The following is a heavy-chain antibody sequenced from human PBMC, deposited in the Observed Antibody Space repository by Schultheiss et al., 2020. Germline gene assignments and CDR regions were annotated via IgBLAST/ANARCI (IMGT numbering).Heavy chain of an antibody. CDR3: ARDTLVVVPAAMSYYYYYGMDV. CDR2: IYHSGST. Sequence: SETLSLTCAVSGYSISSGYYWGWIRQPPGKGLEWIGSIYHSGSTYYNPSLKSRVTMSVDTSENQFSLRLSSVTAADTAVYYCARDTLVVVPAAMSYYYYYGMDVWGQGTTVTVSS. D-gene: IGHD2-2*01. V-gene: IGHV4-38-2*02. CDR1: GYSISSGYY. J-gene: IGHJ6*02.